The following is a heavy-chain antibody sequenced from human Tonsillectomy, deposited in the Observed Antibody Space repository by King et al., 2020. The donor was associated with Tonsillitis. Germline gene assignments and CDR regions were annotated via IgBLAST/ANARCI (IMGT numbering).Heavy chain of an antibody. V-gene: IGHV3-23*04. CDR2: ISGSGGST. Sequence: VQLVESGGGLVQPGGSLRLPCAASGFIFSSYAMSWVRQAPGKGLKWVSGISGSGGSTYYADSMKGRFTISRDKSKKTLYLQMNSLRAEDTAVYYCAKAAGAYTYGHFDYWGQGTLVTVSS. D-gene: IGHD5-18*01. CDR1: GFIFSSYA. CDR3: AKAAGAYTYGHFDY. J-gene: IGHJ4*02.